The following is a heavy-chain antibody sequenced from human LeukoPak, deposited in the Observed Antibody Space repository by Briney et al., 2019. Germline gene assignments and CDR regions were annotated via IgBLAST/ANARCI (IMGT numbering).Heavy chain of an antibody. CDR1: GFTFSSYE. J-gene: IGHJ4*02. CDR3: ARGWELLGDNYFDY. Sequence: PGGSLRLSCAASGFTFSSYEMNWVRQAPGKGLEWVSYISSSGSTIYYADSVKGRFTISRDNAKNSLYLQMNSLRAEDTAVYYCARGWELLGDNYFDYWGQGTLVTVSS. D-gene: IGHD1-26*01. CDR2: ISSSGSTI. V-gene: IGHV3-48*03.